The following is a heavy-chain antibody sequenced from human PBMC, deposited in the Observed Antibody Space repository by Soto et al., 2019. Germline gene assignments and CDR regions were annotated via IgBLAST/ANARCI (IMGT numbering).Heavy chain of an antibody. J-gene: IGHJ6*04. Sequence: SQTLSLTCAISGDSVSSNSAAWNWIRQSPSRGLEWLGRTYYRSKWYNDYAVSVKSRITINPDTSKNQFSLQLNSVTPEDTAVYYCARDRLADTNIDGYYYYGMDVCGKGPTVTVST. V-gene: IGHV6-1*01. CDR2: TYYRSKWYN. CDR3: ARDRLADTNIDGYYYYGMDV. CDR1: GDSVSSNSAA.